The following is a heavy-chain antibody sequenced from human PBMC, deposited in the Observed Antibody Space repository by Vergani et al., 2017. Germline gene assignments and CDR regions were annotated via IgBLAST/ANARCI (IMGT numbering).Heavy chain of an antibody. Sequence: QVQLQESGPGLVKPSQTLSLTCTVSGGSISSGSYYWSWIRQPAGKGLEWIGRIYYSGSTYYNPSLKSRVTISVDTSTNQFSLKLSSVTAADTAVYYCARDQVILTGQHAYDYWGQGTLVTVSS. J-gene: IGHJ4*02. CDR2: IYYSGST. CDR3: ARDQVILTGQHAYDY. D-gene: IGHD3-9*01. CDR1: GGSISSGSYY. V-gene: IGHV4-61*02.